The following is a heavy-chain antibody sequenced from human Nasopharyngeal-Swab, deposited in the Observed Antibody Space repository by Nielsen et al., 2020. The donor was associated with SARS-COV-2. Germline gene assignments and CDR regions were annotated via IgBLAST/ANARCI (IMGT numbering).Heavy chain of an antibody. J-gene: IGHJ6*02. CDR1: GFTFNTYN. V-gene: IGHV3-21*01. Sequence: GASLQISCAASGFTFNTYNMNWVRPAPGRGLEWVSSISSSSRYIYYADSLKGRFTISRDNAKNSLYLQMNSLRAEDTAVYYCARDFGLNYDTYAMDVWGQGTTVTVSS. CDR2: ISSSSRYI. CDR3: ARDFGLNYDTYAMDV. D-gene: IGHD3-3*01.